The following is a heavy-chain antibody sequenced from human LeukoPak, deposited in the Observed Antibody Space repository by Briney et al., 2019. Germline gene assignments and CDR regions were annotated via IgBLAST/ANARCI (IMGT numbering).Heavy chain of an antibody. D-gene: IGHD2-2*01. CDR3: ARDRRGYCSSTSCSNWFDP. V-gene: IGHV1-8*01. J-gene: IGHJ5*02. CDR1: GYTFTSYD. CDR2: MNPNSGNT. Sequence: GASVKVSCKASGYTFTSYDINWVRQATGQGLEWMGWMNPNSGNTGYAQKFQGRVTMTRNTSISIAYMELSSLRSEDTAVYYCARDRRGYCSSTSCSNWFDPWGQGTLVTVSS.